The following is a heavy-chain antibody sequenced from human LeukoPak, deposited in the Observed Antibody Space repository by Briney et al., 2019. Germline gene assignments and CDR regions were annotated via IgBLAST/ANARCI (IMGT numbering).Heavy chain of an antibody. CDR2: INHSGST. CDR1: GGSFSGYY. J-gene: IGHJ6*03. CDR3: TGQVIRGSRYFLGVGLWGYMDV. D-gene: IGHD3-16*01. Sequence: PSETLSLTCAVYGGSFSGYYWSWIRQPPGKGLEWIGEINHSGSTNYNPSLTSRVTISVDTSKNQFSLKLSSVTAAPTAGYYFTGQVIRGSRYFLGVGLWGYMDVWGKGTTVTISS. V-gene: IGHV4-34*01.